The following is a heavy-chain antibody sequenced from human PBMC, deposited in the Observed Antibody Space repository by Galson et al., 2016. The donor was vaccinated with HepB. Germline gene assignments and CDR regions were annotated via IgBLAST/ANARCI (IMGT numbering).Heavy chain of an antibody. D-gene: IGHD4/OR15-4a*01. V-gene: IGHV3-13*01. CDR3: ARGKSLLTMPWNYGLDV. CDR1: GFTFSIHD. CDR2: IETAGDT. J-gene: IGHJ6*04. Sequence: SLRLSCAASGFTFSIHDMHWVRQAPGKGLEWVSAIETAGDTYYADSVKGRFTISRENAKNSLYLLMNSLRAGDTAVYYCARGKSLLTMPWNYGLDVWGKGTTVSVSS.